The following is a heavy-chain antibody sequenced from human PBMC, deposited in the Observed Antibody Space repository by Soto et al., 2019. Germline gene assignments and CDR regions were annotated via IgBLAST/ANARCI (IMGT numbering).Heavy chain of an antibody. CDR3: ARGDDYYDSSGYYTDCLFY. J-gene: IGHJ4*02. CDR2: IIPIFGTA. V-gene: IGHV1-69*13. Sequence: ASVKVSCKASGGTFSSYAISWVRQAPGQGLEWMGGIIPIFGTANYAQKFQGRVTITADESTSTAYMELSSLRSEDTAVYYCARGDDYYDSSGYYTDCLFYWGQGTLVTVSS. CDR1: GGTFSSYA. D-gene: IGHD3-22*01.